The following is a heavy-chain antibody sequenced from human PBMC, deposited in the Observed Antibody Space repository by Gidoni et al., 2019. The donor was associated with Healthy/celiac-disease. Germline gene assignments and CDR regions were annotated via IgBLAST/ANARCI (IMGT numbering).Heavy chain of an antibody. V-gene: IGHV3-33*01. Sequence: AVIWYDGSNKYYADSVKGRFTISRDNSKNTLYLHMNSLRAEDTAVYYCARGRTGTPRGYFDYWGQGTLVTVPS. J-gene: IGHJ4*02. CDR2: IWYDGSNK. CDR3: ARGRTGTPRGYFDY. D-gene: IGHD1-1*01.